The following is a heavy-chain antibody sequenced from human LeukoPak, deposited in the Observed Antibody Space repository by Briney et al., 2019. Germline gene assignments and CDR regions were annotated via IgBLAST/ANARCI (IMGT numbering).Heavy chain of an antibody. CDR3: AAGVSDNHAFDI. CDR1: NFTVSSTF. Sequence: GGSLRLSCAASNFTVSSTFMTWVRQTPGKGLDWVSLICGAGNIYYADSVKGRFRMSRDISTITVLLEMNSLRTEDTAVYYCAAGVSDNHAFDIWGHGTEVIVSS. D-gene: IGHD5-24*01. CDR2: ICGAGNI. V-gene: IGHV3-53*01. J-gene: IGHJ3*02.